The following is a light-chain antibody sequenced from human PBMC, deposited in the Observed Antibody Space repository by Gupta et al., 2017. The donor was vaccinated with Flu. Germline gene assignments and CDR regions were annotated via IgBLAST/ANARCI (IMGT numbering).Light chain of an antibody. J-gene: IGKJ4*01. V-gene: IGKV1-39*01. Sequence: PSSLSASVGDRVTITCRASQTVESYLNWYQQKPGRAPNLLIYAASSLPSGVPSKFSGSGSGTDFTLTINSLQPEDFATYYCLQTDSTPTTFGGGTKVE. CDR2: AAS. CDR3: LQTDSTPTT. CDR1: QTVESY.